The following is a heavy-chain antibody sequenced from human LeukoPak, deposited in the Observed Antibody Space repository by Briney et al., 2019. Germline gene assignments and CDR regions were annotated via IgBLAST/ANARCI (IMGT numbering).Heavy chain of an antibody. CDR2: INHSGST. J-gene: IGHJ3*02. D-gene: IGHD3-9*01. V-gene: IGHV4-34*01. CDR1: GGSFSGYY. CDR3: ARGLPYYDILTGYYLNAFDI. Sequence: SETLSLTCAVYGGSFSGYYWSWIRQPPGKGLEWIGEINHSGSTNYNPSLKSRVTISVDTSKNQFSLKLSSVTAADTAVYYCARGLPYYDILTGYYLNAFDIWGQGTMVTVSS.